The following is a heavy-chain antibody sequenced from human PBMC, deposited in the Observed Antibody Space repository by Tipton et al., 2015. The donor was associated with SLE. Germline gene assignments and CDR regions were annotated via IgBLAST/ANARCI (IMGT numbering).Heavy chain of an antibody. Sequence: TLSLTCTVSGDSIRRHFWSWIRQPPGKGLEWIGNIFYSGRTDYNPSLKSRVTMSLDTSENQFSLKLSSVTAADTAVYYCARDARMTLDAFDIWGQGTMVTVSS. CDR1: GDSIRRHF. D-gene: IGHD2-15*01. J-gene: IGHJ3*02. V-gene: IGHV4-59*11. CDR3: ARDARMTLDAFDI. CDR2: IFYSGRT.